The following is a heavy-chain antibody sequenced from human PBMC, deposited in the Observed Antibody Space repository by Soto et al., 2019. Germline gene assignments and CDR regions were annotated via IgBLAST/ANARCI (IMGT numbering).Heavy chain of an antibody. V-gene: IGHV1-18*04. CDR1: GYTFSGYS. J-gene: IGHJ6*02. Sequence: SASVKVSCKASGYTFSGYSITWVRQAPGQGLEWMGRISGYNGNTNYARTLRGRLTLTTDTSTSTAYMELRSLTSDDTAVYYCARDVFCGGVPACPDMDVWGQGTTVTVSS. D-gene: IGHD2-21*01. CDR3: ARDVFCGGVPACPDMDV. CDR2: ISGYNGNT.